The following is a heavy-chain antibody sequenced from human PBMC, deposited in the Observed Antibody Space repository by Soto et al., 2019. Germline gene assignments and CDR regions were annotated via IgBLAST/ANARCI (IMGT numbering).Heavy chain of an antibody. D-gene: IGHD3-3*01. J-gene: IGHJ6*02. V-gene: IGHV1-69*01. CDR1: GGTFSSYA. CDR3: ARGTYYDFWSGYYTDYYYGMDV. CDR2: IIPIFGTA. Sequence: QVQLVQSGAEVKKPGSSVKVSCKASGGTFSSYAISWVRQAPGQGLEWMGGIIPIFGTANYAQKFQVRVTITADESTSTAYMELSSLRSEDTAVYYCARGTYYDFWSGYYTDYYYGMDVWGQWTTVTVSS.